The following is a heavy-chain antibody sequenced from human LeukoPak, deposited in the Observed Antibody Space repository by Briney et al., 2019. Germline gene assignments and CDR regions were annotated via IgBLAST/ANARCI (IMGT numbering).Heavy chain of an antibody. Sequence: PSETLSLTCTVSGGSISSSSYYWGWIRQPPGKGLEWIGSIYYSGSTYYNPSLKSRVTISVDTSQNQFSLKLSSVTAADTAVYYCARHSGIAGQYDYWGQGTLVTVSS. J-gene: IGHJ4*02. CDR3: ARHSGIAGQYDY. V-gene: IGHV4-39*01. CDR1: GGSISSSSYY. D-gene: IGHD6-13*01. CDR2: IYYSGST.